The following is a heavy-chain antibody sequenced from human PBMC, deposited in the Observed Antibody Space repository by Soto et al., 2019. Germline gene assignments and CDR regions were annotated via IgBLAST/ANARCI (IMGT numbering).Heavy chain of an antibody. CDR1: GASISTGNYY. J-gene: IGHJ4*02. CDR2: IYSSGST. CDR3: ARQAADSSNFHYVDY. V-gene: IGHV4-39*01. D-gene: IGHD3-22*01. Sequence: QLQLQESGPGLVKPSETLSLTCTVSGASISTGNYYWAWIRQPPGKGLEWIGSIYSSGSTFYTPSLQSRVSISLDSSKNHVSLKLTSVTAADTAVYHCARQAADSSNFHYVDYWGQGTLVTVSS.